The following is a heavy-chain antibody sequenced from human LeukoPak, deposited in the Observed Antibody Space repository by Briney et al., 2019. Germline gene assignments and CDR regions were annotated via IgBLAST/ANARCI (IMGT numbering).Heavy chain of an antibody. J-gene: IGHJ6*02. CDR2: IKQDGSEI. Sequence: GGSLRLSCAASGFSLNNHWMSWVRQPPGEGLEWVANIKQDGSEIYYVDSVKGRFTISRDNAKNSLYLQINTLRGDDTAVYYCARSGPPYGLDVWGQGTTVTVSS. CDR3: ARSGPPYGLDV. CDR1: GFSLNNHW. V-gene: IGHV3-7*01.